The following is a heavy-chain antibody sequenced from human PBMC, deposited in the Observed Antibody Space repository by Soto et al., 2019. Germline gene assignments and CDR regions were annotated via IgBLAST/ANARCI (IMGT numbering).Heavy chain of an antibody. CDR2: IIPIYGTA. CDR3: AGDRRAYYDSSGYYYFDY. CDR1: GGTFSSYA. J-gene: IGHJ4*02. Sequence: QVQLVQSGAEVKKPGSSVKVSCKASGGTFSSYAISWVRQAPGQGLEWMGGIIPIYGTANYAQKVQGRVTITADESTSTAYMELSSLRSEDTAVYYYAGDRRAYYDSSGYYYFDYWGQGTLVTGSS. D-gene: IGHD3-22*01. V-gene: IGHV1-69*01.